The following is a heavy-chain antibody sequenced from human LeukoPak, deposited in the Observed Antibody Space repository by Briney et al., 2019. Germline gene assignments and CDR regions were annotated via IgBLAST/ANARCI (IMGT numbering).Heavy chain of an antibody. CDR2: ISWNSGSI. V-gene: IGHV3-9*01. J-gene: IGHJ4*02. CDR1: GFTFDDYA. CDR3: AKEGSEILWFGELGH. D-gene: IGHD3-10*01. Sequence: GGSLRLSCAASGFTFDDYAMHWVRQAPGKGLEWVSGISWNSGSIGYADSVKGRFTTSRDNAKNSLYLQMNSLRAEDTALYYCAKEGSEILWFGELGHWGQGTLVTVSS.